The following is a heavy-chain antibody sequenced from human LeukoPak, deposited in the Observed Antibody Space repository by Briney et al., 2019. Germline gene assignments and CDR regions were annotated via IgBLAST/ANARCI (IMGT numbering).Heavy chain of an antibody. D-gene: IGHD6-13*01. CDR2: ISHTGSS. CDR1: GYSISNGHY. Sequence: SETLSLTCTVSGYSISNGHYWGWIRQPPGKGLEWIGSISHTGSSYYNPSLKSRVTISVDTSKNQFSLRLSSVTAADTALYYCAGVYTGSSWDYYYYMDVWGKGTTVTVSS. J-gene: IGHJ6*03. CDR3: AGVYTGSSWDYYYYMDV. V-gene: IGHV4-38-2*02.